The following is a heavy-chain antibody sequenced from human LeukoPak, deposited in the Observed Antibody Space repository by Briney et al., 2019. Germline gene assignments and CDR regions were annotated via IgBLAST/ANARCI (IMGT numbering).Heavy chain of an antibody. D-gene: IGHD3-22*01. V-gene: IGHV3-30-3*01. CDR1: GFTFSSYA. J-gene: IGHJ2*01. CDR3: ARETYYYDSSGYYYSYWYFDL. CDR2: ISYDGSNK. Sequence: GGSLRLSCAASGFTFSSYAMHWVRQAPDKGLEWVAVISYDGSNKYYADSVKGRFTISRDNSKNTLYLQMNSLRAEDTAVYYCARETYYYDSSGYYYSYWYFDLWGRGTLVTVSS.